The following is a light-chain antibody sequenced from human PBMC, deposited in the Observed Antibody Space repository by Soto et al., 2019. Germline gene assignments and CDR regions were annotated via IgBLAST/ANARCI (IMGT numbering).Light chain of an antibody. CDR2: AAA. CDR1: QTISTY. J-gene: IGKJ2*01. Sequence: DIQMTQSPSSLSASVGDRVTITCRASQTISTYFNWYQLRPGQAPKLLIYAAATLQGGVPSRFSGGGSGTDFTLTVNSLQPEDFATYYCQQSYSSPYTFGQGTKLESK. V-gene: IGKV1-39*01. CDR3: QQSYSSPYT.